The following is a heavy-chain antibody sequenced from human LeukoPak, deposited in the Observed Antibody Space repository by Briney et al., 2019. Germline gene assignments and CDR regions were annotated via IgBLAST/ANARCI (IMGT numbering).Heavy chain of an antibody. J-gene: IGHJ4*02. CDR3: ARDLGYCSSTSCHRVFDY. V-gene: IGHV4-39*06. CDR1: GDSISSSSYS. Sequence: SETLSLTCTVSGDSISSSSYSWGWIPQPPGKGLEWIGSIYYSGSTYYNPSLKSRVTQPVKSFKKQFPFTLNQLTAADTAGYYCARDLGYCSSTSCHRVFDYWGQGTLVTVSS. CDR2: IYYSGST. D-gene: IGHD2-2*02.